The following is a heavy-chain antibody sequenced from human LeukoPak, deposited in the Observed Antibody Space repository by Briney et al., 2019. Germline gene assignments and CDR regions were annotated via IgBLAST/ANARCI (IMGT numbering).Heavy chain of an antibody. J-gene: IGHJ4*02. CDR1: GYTFTSNY. CDR3: ARDQEGFDY. V-gene: IGHV1-46*01. CDR2: IYPRDGST. Sequence: ASVKVSCKASGYTFTSNYIHWVRQAPGQGLEWMGMIYPRDGSTSYAQKFQGRVTVTRDTSTSTVHMELSGLRSEDTAVYYCARDQEGFDYWGRGTLVTVSS.